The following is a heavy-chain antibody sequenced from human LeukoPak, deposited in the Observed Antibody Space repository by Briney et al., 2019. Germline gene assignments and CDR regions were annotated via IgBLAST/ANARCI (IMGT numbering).Heavy chain of an antibody. V-gene: IGHV3-23*01. Sequence: AGGSLRPSCAASGFTFSSYAISWVRQAPGKGLELVSAISGSGGSTYYADSVNGRFTISRDNSKNTLYLQMNSLRAEDTAVYYCAKGTWMLAFDIWGQGTMVTVSS. J-gene: IGHJ3*02. CDR1: GFTFSSYA. D-gene: IGHD2-8*01. CDR2: ISGSGGST. CDR3: AKGTWMLAFDI.